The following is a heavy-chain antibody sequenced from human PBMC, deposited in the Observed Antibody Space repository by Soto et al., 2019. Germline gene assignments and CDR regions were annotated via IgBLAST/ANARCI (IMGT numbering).Heavy chain of an antibody. Sequence: QVQLVESGGGVVQPGRSLRLSCAASGFTFSSYGMHWVRQAPGKGLEWVAVISYDGSNKYSADSVKGRFTISRDNSKKAMYLLMNSLMAEVTGVSYCADDRQTCYNFWIGDYIDYWGQGTLVTVSS. CDR2: ISYDGSNK. CDR1: GFTFSSYG. V-gene: IGHV3-30*18. J-gene: IGHJ4*02. CDR3: ADDRQTCYNFWIGDYIDY. D-gene: IGHD3-3*01.